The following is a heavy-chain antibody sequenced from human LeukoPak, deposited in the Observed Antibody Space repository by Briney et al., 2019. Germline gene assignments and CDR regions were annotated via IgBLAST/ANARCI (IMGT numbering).Heavy chain of an antibody. J-gene: IGHJ4*02. V-gene: IGHV1-69*05. CDR3: AGYGSGSPFDY. CDR2: IIPIFGTA. Sequence: SVTVSCKASAGTFSSYAIRWVRQAPGQGVEWMGGIIPIFGTANYAQKFQGRVTITTDESTSTAYMELSSLRSEDTAVYYCAGYGSGSPFDYWGQGTLVTVSS. CDR1: AGTFSSYA. D-gene: IGHD3-10*01.